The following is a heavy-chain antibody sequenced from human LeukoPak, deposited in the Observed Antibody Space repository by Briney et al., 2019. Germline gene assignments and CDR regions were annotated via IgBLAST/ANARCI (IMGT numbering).Heavy chain of an antibody. V-gene: IGHV4-4*07. J-gene: IGHJ5*02. CDR1: GGSINSYY. CDR2: IYTGGNT. D-gene: IGHD6-25*01. CDR3: ARAAWFDP. Sequence: PSETLSLTCTVSGGSINSYYWSWVRQPAGKGLEWIGRIYTGGNTNYNPSLMSRVTMSVDTSKNQFSLRLTSVTAADTAVYYCARAAWFDPWGQGTLVTVSS.